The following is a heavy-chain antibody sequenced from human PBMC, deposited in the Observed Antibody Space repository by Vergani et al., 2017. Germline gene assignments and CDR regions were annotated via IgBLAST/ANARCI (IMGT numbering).Heavy chain of an antibody. J-gene: IGHJ4*02. CDR2: ISSDGGRT. D-gene: IGHD3-22*01. CDR3: AGPQGTSAYYYGGFDY. Sequence: EVQLLESGGGLVQPGGSLRLSCAASGFTVSTYAMTWGRQAPGKGREWVSTISSDGGRTSYADSVKGRFTISRDNSKNTLSLQMNSLTAEDTAIYYCAGPQGTSAYYYGGFDYWGQGILVTVSS. CDR1: GFTVSTYA. V-gene: IGHV3-23*01.